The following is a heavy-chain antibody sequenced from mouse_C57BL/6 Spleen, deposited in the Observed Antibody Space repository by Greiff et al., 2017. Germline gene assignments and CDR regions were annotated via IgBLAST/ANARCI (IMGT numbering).Heavy chain of an antibody. Sequence: QVQLQQPGAELVKPGASVKLSCKASGYTFTSYWMHWVKQRPGQGLEWIGMIHPNSGSTNYNEKFKSKATLTVDTSSSTAYMQLSSLTSEDSAVYYCARLRGLGNAMDYWGQGTSVTVAS. D-gene: IGHD2-13*01. V-gene: IGHV1-64*01. CDR2: IHPNSGST. J-gene: IGHJ4*01. CDR1: GYTFTSYW. CDR3: ARLRGLGNAMDY.